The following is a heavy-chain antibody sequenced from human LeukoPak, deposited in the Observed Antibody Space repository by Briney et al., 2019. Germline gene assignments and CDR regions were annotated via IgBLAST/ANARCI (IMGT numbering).Heavy chain of an antibody. Sequence: GGSLRLSCAASGFTFSSYSMNWVRQAPGKGLEWVSSISSSSSYIYYADSVKGRFTISRDNAKNSLYLQMNSLRAEDTAVYYCARDGRGWSNYYFDYWGQGTLVTVSS. J-gene: IGHJ4*02. CDR2: ISSSSSYI. V-gene: IGHV3-21*01. CDR3: ARDGRGWSNYYFDY. D-gene: IGHD6-19*01. CDR1: GFTFSSYS.